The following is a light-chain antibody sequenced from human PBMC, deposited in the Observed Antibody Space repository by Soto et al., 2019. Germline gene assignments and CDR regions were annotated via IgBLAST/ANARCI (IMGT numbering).Light chain of an antibody. V-gene: IGLV2-11*01. CDR1: SSDVGGYNY. J-gene: IGLJ1*01. CDR2: DVS. Sequence: QSALTQPRSVSGSPGQSVTISCTGTSSDVGGYNYVSWYQQHPGKAPKLMIYDVSKRPSGVPDRFSGSKSGNTASLTISGLQAEDEADYYCCSYAGSYTYVLGTGKKATV. CDR3: CSYAGSYTYV.